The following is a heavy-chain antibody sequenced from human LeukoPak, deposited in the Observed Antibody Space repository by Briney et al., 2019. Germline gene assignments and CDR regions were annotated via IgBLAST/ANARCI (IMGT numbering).Heavy chain of an antibody. D-gene: IGHD2-2*01. J-gene: IGHJ3*02. CDR3: ARVCSSTSCYRDAFDI. CDR1: GGSISSGDYY. V-gene: IGHV4-30-4*08. Sequence: SQTLSLTCTVSGGSISSGDYYWSWIRQPPGKGLEWIGYIYYSGSTYYNPSLQSRVTISVDTSKNQFSLKLSSVTAADTAVYYCARVCSSTSCYRDAFDIWGQGTMVTVSS. CDR2: IYYSGST.